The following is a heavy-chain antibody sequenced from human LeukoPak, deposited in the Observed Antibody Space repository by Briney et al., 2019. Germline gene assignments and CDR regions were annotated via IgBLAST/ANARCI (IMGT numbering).Heavy chain of an antibody. CDR2: IYISGGT. D-gene: IGHD4-17*01. CDR3: ARDRAYGDYGSWFDP. CDR1: GGSISSYY. V-gene: IGHV4-4*07. J-gene: IGHJ5*02. Sequence: SETLSLTCTVSGGSISSYYWTWIRQPAGKELEWIGRIYISGGTNYNPSLKSRVTMSVDTSKNQFSLNLSSATAADTAVYYCARDRAYGDYGSWFDPWGQGTLVTVSS.